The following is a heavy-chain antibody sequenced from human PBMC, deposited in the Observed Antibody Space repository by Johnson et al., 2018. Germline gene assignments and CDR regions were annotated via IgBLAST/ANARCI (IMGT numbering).Heavy chain of an antibody. CDR1: XFTFSSYG. D-gene: IGHD3-10*01. V-gene: IGHV3-30*03. CDR3: AGLWFGELRYYYYMDV. Sequence: ESGGGVVQPGRSLXLSCAASXFTFSSYGMHWVRQAPGTGLEWVAVISSDGSNNYYADSVKGRFTISRDNSKNTLYLQMNSLRAEDTAVYYCAGLWFGELRYYYYMDVWGKGTTVTVSS. CDR2: ISSDGSNN. J-gene: IGHJ6*03.